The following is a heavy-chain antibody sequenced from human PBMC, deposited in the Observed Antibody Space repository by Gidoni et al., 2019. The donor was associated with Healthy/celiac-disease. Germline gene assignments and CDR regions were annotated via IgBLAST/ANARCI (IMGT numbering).Heavy chain of an antibody. Sequence: QVQLVESGGGVVQPGRSLRLSCAASGLTFSRYGMHWVRQAPGKGLEWVAVISYDGSNKYYADSVKGRFTISRDNSKNTLYLQMNSLRAEDTAVYYCAKDKGYSSSWGAFDIWGQGTMVTVSS. J-gene: IGHJ3*02. CDR1: GLTFSRYG. CDR3: AKDKGYSSSWGAFDI. V-gene: IGHV3-30*18. CDR2: ISYDGSNK. D-gene: IGHD6-13*01.